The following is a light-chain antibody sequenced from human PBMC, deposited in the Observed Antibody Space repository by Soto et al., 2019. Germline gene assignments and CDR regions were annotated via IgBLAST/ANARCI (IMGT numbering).Light chain of an antibody. V-gene: IGKV4-1*01. CDR2: WAS. CDR3: QQYYNTPSFT. Sequence: DIVMTQSPDSLAVSLGERATINCKSSQTVLYNSNNKNYLAWYQQKPGQPPKLLICWASTRESGVPDRFSGSGSGTDFTRTISSLQAQDVAVYYCQQYYNTPSFTFGPGTKVDIK. CDR1: QTVLYNSNNKNY. J-gene: IGKJ3*01.